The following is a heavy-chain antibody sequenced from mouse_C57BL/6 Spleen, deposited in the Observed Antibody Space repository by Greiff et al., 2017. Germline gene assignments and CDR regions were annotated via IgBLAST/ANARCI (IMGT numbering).Heavy chain of an antibody. CDR1: GFTFSDYG. D-gene: IGHD2-4*01. Sequence: DVQLQESGGGLVKPGGSLKLSCAASGFTFSDYGMHWVRQAPEKGLEWVAYISSGSSTIYYADTVKGRFTISRDNAKNTLFLQMTSLRSKDTAMFYCARNYDYAWFAYWGQGTLVTVSA. CDR3: ARNYDYAWFAY. CDR2: ISSGSSTI. V-gene: IGHV5-17*01. J-gene: IGHJ3*01.